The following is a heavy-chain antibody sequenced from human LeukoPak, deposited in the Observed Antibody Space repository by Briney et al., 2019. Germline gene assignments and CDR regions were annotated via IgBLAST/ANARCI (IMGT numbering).Heavy chain of an antibody. V-gene: IGHV1-2*02. CDR1: GYTFTGYY. Sequence: ASVKVSCKTSGYTFTGYYLHWVRQAPGQGLEWMGWINPNSGGTNYAQKFQGRVTMTRDTSISTAYMELGRLRSDDTAVYYCARDSSGYYTPHFDYWGQGTLVAVSS. D-gene: IGHD3-22*01. CDR3: ARDSSGYYTPHFDY. J-gene: IGHJ4*02. CDR2: INPNSGGT.